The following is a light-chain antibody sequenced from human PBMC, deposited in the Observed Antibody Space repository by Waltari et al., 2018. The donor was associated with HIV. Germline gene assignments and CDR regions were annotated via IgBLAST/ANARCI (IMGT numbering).Light chain of an antibody. J-gene: IGKJ5*01. CDR1: QSVSSY. V-gene: IGKV3-11*01. Sequence: EIVLTQSPATLSVSPGERATLSCRASQSVSSYLAWYQQKPGQAPRLLIYGTSSRATGIPARFSGSGSGTDFTLTISRLEPGDFGVYYCQQRSSWPITFGQGTRLEIK. CDR3: QQRSSWPIT. CDR2: GTS.